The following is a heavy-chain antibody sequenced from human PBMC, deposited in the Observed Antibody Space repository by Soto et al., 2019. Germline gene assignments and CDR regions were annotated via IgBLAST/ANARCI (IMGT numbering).Heavy chain of an antibody. CDR1: GGSISSGGYY. Sequence: TSETLSLTCTVSGGSISSGGYYWSWIRQHPGKGLEWIGYIYYSGSTYYNPSLKSRVTISVDTSKNQFSLKLSSVTAADTAVYYCASRRPGTIFGVVIMSAFDIWGQGTMVTVSS. CDR3: ASRRPGTIFGVVIMSAFDI. D-gene: IGHD3-3*01. V-gene: IGHV4-31*03. J-gene: IGHJ3*02. CDR2: IYYSGST.